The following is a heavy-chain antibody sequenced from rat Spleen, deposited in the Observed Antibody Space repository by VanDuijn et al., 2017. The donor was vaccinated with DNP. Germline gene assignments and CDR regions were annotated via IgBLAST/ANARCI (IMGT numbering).Heavy chain of an antibody. J-gene: IGHJ2*01. CDR3: AKNSGYYVDY. CDR1: GFTFDYYN. Sequence: EVQLVESGGGLVQPGRSMKLSCAASGFTFDYYNMAWVRQAPKKGLEWVATISYDGSRTYYRDSVKGRFTISRDNAKSSLYLQMNSLKSEETATYYCAKNSGYYVDYWGQGVMVTVSS. CDR2: ISYDGSRT. V-gene: IGHV5-7*01. D-gene: IGHD4-3*01.